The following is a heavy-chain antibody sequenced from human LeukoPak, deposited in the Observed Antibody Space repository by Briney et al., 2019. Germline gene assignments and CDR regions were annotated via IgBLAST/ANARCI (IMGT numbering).Heavy chain of an antibody. V-gene: IGHV3-7*05. D-gene: IGHD1-26*01. CDR3: ARALVGDTD. CDR1: GFTFSNYW. Sequence: GGSLRLSCAASGFTFSNYWMSWVGQAPGKGLEWVAHIKQDGSEKYYVESVKGRFTISRDNARNSLYLQMDSLRAEDTAVYYCARALVGDTDWGQGALVTVSS. CDR2: IKQDGSEK. J-gene: IGHJ4*02.